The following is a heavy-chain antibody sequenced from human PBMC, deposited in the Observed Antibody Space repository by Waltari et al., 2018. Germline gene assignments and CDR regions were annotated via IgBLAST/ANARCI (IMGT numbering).Heavy chain of an antibody. CDR2: IYYSGST. J-gene: IGHJ4*02. Sequence: QLQLQESGPGLVKPSETLSLTCTVPGGPISRSSYYWGWIRQPPGKGRGWIGSIYYSGSTNYNPSLKSRVTISVDTSKNQFSLKLRSVTAADTAVYYCARRLRTYYDILTGYPSFDCRGQGTLVTVSS. V-gene: IGHV4-39*01. CDR3: ARRLRTYYDILTGYPSFDC. D-gene: IGHD3-9*01. CDR1: GGPISRSSYY.